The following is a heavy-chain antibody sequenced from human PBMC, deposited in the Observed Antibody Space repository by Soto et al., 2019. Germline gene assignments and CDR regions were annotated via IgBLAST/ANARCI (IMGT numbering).Heavy chain of an antibody. D-gene: IGHD3-3*01. J-gene: IGHJ6*02. CDR3: APSPNYDFWSGHPWYYYYGMDV. CDR2: ISSSGSTI. Sequence: QVQLVESGGGLVKSGGSLRLSCAASGFTFSDYYMSWIRQAPGKGLEWVSYISSSGSTIYYADSVKGRFTISRDNAKNSLYLQMNSLRAEDTAVYYCAPSPNYDFWSGHPWYYYYGMDVWGQGTTVTVSS. CDR1: GFTFSDYY. V-gene: IGHV3-11*01.